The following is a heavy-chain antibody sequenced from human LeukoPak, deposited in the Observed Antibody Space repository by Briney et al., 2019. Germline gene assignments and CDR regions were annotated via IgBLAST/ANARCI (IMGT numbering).Heavy chain of an antibody. J-gene: IGHJ1*01. V-gene: IGHV3-30*18. CDR3: AKGDYGDYVEYFQH. CDR2: ISYDGSNK. D-gene: IGHD4-17*01. Sequence: PGGSLRLSCAASGFTFSSYGMHWVRQAPGKGLEWVAVISYDGSNKYYADSVKGRFTISRDNSKNTLSLQMNSLRAEDTAVYYCAKGDYGDYVEYFQHWGQGTLVTVSS. CDR1: GFTFSSYG.